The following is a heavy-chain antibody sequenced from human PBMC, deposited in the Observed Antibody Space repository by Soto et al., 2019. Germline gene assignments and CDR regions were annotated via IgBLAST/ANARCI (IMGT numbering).Heavy chain of an antibody. Sequence: QVQLVQSGAEVKKPGASVKVSCKASGYTFTSYGISWVRQAPGRGLEWMGWISAYNGITNYAQKLQGRVTMTTDTSTSTAYMGLRSLRSDDTAVYYCARALIPAANYGMDVWGQGTTVTVSS. V-gene: IGHV1-18*04. CDR2: ISAYNGIT. J-gene: IGHJ6*02. CDR3: ARALIPAANYGMDV. D-gene: IGHD2-2*01. CDR1: GYTFTSYG.